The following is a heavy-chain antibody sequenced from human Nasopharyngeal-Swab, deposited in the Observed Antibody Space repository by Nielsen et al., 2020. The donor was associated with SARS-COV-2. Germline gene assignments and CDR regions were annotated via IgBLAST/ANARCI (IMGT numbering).Heavy chain of an antibody. J-gene: IGHJ4*02. CDR1: GFTFSPYT. Sequence: GGSLSLSCATSGFTFSPYTMTWVRQAPGKGLQWISYITSGNSVQYEDSVRGRFTISRDNAKNSLYLQMNSLTAEDTSVYYCARERGGGYGDYWGQGTLVTVSS. CDR2: ITSGNSV. CDR3: ARERGGGYGDY. D-gene: IGHD5-12*01. V-gene: IGHV3-48*04.